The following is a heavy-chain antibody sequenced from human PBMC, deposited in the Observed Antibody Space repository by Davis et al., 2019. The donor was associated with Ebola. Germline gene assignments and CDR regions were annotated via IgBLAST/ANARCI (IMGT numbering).Heavy chain of an antibody. Sequence: GESLKISCKGSGYSFTRYWIGWVRQMPGKGLEWMGIICPGDSDTRYSPSFQGQVTISADKSISTAYLQWSSLKASDTAMYYCARSGYSSSWYGSLYYYGMDVWGQGTTVTVSS. V-gene: IGHV5-51*01. CDR3: ARSGYSSSWYGSLYYYGMDV. CDR2: ICPGDSDT. D-gene: IGHD6-13*01. CDR1: GYSFTRYW. J-gene: IGHJ6*02.